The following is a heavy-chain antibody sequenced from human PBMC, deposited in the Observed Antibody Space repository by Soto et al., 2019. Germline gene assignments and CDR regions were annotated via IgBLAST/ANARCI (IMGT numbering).Heavy chain of an antibody. D-gene: IGHD2-2*01. J-gene: IGHJ5*02. CDR3: ARSIVVVPAAPHNWFDP. CDR1: GGSISSGGYY. V-gene: IGHV4-31*03. Sequence: SETLSLTCTVSGGSISSGGYYWSWIRQHPGKGLEWIGYIYYSGSTYYSPSLKSRVTISVDTSKNQFSLKLSSVTAADTAVYYCARSIVVVPAAPHNWFDPWGQGTLVTVSS. CDR2: IYYSGST.